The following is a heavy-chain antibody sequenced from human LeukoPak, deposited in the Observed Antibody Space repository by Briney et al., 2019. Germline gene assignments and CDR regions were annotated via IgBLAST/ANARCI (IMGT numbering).Heavy chain of an antibody. D-gene: IGHD3-10*01. CDR2: INPSGGST. Sequence: GASVKVSCKASGYTFTSYYMHWVRQAPGQGLEWMGIINPSGGSTSYAQKSQGRVTMTRDMSTSTVYMELSSLRSEDTAVYYCARQKGRMVRGVIHYYYYMDVWGKGTTVTVSS. CDR1: GYTFTSYY. V-gene: IGHV1-46*01. CDR3: ARQKGRMVRGVIHYYYYMDV. J-gene: IGHJ6*03.